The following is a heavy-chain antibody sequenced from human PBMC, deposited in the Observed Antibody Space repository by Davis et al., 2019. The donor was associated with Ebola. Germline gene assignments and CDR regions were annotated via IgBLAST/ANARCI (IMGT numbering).Heavy chain of an antibody. V-gene: IGHV1-18*01. Sequence: ASVKVSCKASGYTFTSYGISWVRQAPGQGLEWMGWISAYNGNTNYAQKFQGRVTMTRDTSTSTAYMELRSLRSDDTAVYYCARDGIRELNYYYYGMDVWGQGTTVTVSS. J-gene: IGHJ6*02. D-gene: IGHD3-10*01. CDR2: ISAYNGNT. CDR1: GYTFTSYG. CDR3: ARDGIRELNYYYYGMDV.